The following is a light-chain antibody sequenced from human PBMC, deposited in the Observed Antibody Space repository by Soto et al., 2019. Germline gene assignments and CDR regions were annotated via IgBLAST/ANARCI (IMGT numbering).Light chain of an antibody. CDR1: NSDVGGYDY. Sequence: QSVLTQPASVSGSPGQSITISCTGTNSDVGGYDYVSWYEQYPCKAPKVIIYEVNKRPSGISNRFSGSKSGNMASLTISGLQAVDEADYYCSSYTDSASRVFGTGTKLTVL. V-gene: IGLV2-14*01. CDR2: EVN. J-gene: IGLJ1*01. CDR3: SSYTDSASRV.